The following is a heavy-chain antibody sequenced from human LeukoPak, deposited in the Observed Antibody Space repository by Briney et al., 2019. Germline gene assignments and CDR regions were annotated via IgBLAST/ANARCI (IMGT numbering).Heavy chain of an antibody. D-gene: IGHD3-3*01. CDR1: GYSISSGYY. Sequence: SETLSLTCTVSGYSISSGYYWGWIRQPPGMGLEWIGSIYHSGRTFYNPSLKSRVTMSVDTSKNQFSLKLSSVTAADTAVYYCARDQRSGYLWGQGTLVTVSS. J-gene: IGHJ4*02. V-gene: IGHV4-38-2*02. CDR3: ARDQRSGYL. CDR2: IYHSGRT.